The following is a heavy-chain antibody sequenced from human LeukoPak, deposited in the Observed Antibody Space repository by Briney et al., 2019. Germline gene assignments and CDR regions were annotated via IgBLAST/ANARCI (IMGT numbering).Heavy chain of an antibody. CDR2: IKSKANNYAT. Sequence: GGSLRLSCAASGLTLSDSAIHWVRQASGKGLEWIGRIKSKANNYATAYTVSVKGRFTVSRDDSKNTAYLQMNSLKTEDTAVYYCTRLINSGSHRFAFDIWGQGTMVTVS. J-gene: IGHJ3*02. CDR3: TRLINSGSHRFAFDI. V-gene: IGHV3-73*01. D-gene: IGHD1-26*01. CDR1: GLTLSDSA.